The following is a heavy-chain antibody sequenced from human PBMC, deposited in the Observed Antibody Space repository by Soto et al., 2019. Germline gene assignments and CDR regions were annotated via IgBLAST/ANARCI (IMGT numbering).Heavy chain of an antibody. CDR1: GFTFSNYW. J-gene: IGHJ4*02. Sequence: EVQLVESGGGLVQPGGSLRLSCATSGFTFSNYWMGWFRQTPGKGLEYVADIKQDASEKNILDSVKGRFTISRDNARNSLYLQMNRLTAEDTAMYFCAGGRGWIFVYWGQGTLVTVSS. CDR3: AGGRGWIFVY. CDR2: IKQDASEK. D-gene: IGHD6-19*01. V-gene: IGHV3-7*01.